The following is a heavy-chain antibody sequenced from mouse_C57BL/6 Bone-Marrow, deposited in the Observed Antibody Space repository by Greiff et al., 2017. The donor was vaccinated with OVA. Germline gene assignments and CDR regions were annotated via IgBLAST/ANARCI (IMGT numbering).Heavy chain of an antibody. J-gene: IGHJ1*03. D-gene: IGHD4-1*01. CDR1: GFTFSSYA. Sequence: VQLKESGGGLVKPGGSLKLSCAASGFTFSSYAMSWVRQTPEKRLEWVATISDGGSYTYYPDNVKGRFTISRDNAKNNLYLQMSHLKSEDTAMYYCARANWDGGYWYFDVWGTGTTVTVSS. V-gene: IGHV5-4*01. CDR3: ARANWDGGYWYFDV. CDR2: ISDGGSYT.